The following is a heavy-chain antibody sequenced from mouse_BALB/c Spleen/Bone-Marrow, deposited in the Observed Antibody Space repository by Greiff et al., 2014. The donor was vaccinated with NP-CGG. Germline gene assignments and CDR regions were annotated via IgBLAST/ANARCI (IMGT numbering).Heavy chain of an antibody. CDR1: GYTFTSYV. CDR2: INPYNDGT. D-gene: IGHD2-2*01. Sequence: SGPELVKPGASVKMSCKASGYTFTSYVMHWVKQKPGQGLEWIGCINPYNDGTKYNEKFKGKATLTSDKSSSTAYMELSSLTSEDSAVYYCAREGGYDEDYFDYWGQGTTLTVSS. V-gene: IGHV1-14*01. CDR3: AREGGYDEDYFDY. J-gene: IGHJ2*01.